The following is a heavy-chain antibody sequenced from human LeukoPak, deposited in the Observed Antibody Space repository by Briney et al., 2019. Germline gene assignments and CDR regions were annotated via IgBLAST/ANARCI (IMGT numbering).Heavy chain of an antibody. CDR1: GFTFSSFE. Sequence: GGSLRLSCAASGFTFSSFEMNWVRQAPGKGLEWVSYISSSGSTIYYADSVKGRFTISRDNAKDSLYLQMNSLRAEDTAVYYCTKTPGELWSWYDYWGQGTLVTVSS. V-gene: IGHV3-48*03. J-gene: IGHJ4*02. D-gene: IGHD5-18*01. CDR3: TKTPGELWSWYDY. CDR2: ISSSGSTI.